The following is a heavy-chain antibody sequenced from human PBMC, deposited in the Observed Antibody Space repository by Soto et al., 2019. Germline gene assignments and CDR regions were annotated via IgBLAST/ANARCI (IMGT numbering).Heavy chain of an antibody. CDR3: AKAAGYSSGWYLVSFDY. J-gene: IGHJ4*02. V-gene: IGHV3-23*01. Sequence: EVQLLESGGGLVQPGGSLRLSCAASGFTFSSYAMSWVRQAPGKGLEWVSAISGSGGSTYYADSVKGRFTISRDNSKNTRYLQMNSLRAEATAVYYCAKAAGYSSGWYLVSFDYWGQGTLVTVSS. CDR2: ISGSGGST. CDR1: GFTFSSYA. D-gene: IGHD6-19*01.